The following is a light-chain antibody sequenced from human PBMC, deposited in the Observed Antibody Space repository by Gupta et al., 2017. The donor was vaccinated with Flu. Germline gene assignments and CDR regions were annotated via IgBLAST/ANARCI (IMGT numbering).Light chain of an antibody. CDR2: DDS. CDR3: QVWDGSSDHWV. J-gene: IGLJ3*02. Sequence: SYVLTHPPSVSVAPAQTTTINCGGDNSEGKSVHWYQQKPGQAPVLVVYDDSDRPSGIPERFIGSNSGNTATLTITRVEAGDEADYYCQVWDGSSDHWVFGGGTDLTVL. CDR1: NSEGKS. V-gene: IGLV3-21*02.